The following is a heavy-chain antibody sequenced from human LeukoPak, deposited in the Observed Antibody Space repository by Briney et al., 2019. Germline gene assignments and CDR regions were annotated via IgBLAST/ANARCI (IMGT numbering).Heavy chain of an antibody. D-gene: IGHD6-13*01. V-gene: IGHV4-34*01. Sequence: SETLSLTCAVYGGSFSGYYWSWIRQPPGKGLEWIGEINHSGSTNYNPSLKSRVTISVDTSKSQFSLKLSSVTAADTAVYYCARGSHSSGWYLWGQGTLVTVSS. J-gene: IGHJ5*02. CDR1: GGSFSGYY. CDR2: INHSGST. CDR3: ARGSHSSGWYL.